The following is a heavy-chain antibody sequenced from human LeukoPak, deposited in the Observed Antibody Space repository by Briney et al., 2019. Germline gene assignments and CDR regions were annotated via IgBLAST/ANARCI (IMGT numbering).Heavy chain of an antibody. Sequence: ASVKVSCKASVYTFTGYYMHWVRQAPGQGLEWMGRINPNSGGTNYAQKFQGRVTMTRDTSISTAYMELSRLRSDDTAVYYCARGGSGSYFSWLDPWGQGTLVTVSS. V-gene: IGHV1-2*06. CDR3: ARGGSGSYFSWLDP. J-gene: IGHJ5*02. CDR2: INPNSGGT. CDR1: VYTFTGYY. D-gene: IGHD3-10*01.